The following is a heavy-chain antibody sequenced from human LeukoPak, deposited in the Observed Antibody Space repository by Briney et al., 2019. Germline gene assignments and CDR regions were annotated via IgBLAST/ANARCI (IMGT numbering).Heavy chain of an antibody. V-gene: IGHV3-23*01. CDR3: AKGSGSYYERKGYFDY. D-gene: IGHD1-26*01. CDR2: ISGSGGST. J-gene: IGHJ4*02. CDR1: GFTFSSYG. Sequence: PGGSLRLSCAASGFTFSSYGMSWVRQAPGKGLEWVSAISGSGGSTYYADSVKGRFTISRDNSKNTLYLQMNSLRAEDTAVYYCAKGSGSYYERKGYFDYWGQGTLVTVSS.